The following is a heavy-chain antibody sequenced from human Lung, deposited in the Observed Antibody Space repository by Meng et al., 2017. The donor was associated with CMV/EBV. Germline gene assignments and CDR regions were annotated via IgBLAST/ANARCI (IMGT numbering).Heavy chain of an antibody. V-gene: IGHV3-7*04. CDR1: GFNVGTYW. Sequence: GGSLKIXCVASGFNVGTYWITCVRQAAGKGLQWVANINQEGNWRAYVDYVKGRFAISRDNARNSVYLQMNSLRTEDTSVFYCARVPSSGYSPFDPWGPGTXVTVSS. D-gene: IGHD3-22*01. J-gene: IGHJ5*02. CDR2: INQEGNWR. CDR3: ARVPSSGYSPFDP.